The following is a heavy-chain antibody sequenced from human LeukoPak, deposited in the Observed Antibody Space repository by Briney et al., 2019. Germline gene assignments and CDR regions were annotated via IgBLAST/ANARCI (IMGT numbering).Heavy chain of an antibody. CDR2: IKKEGSEK. CDR3: ARAVGAANSY. D-gene: IGHD6-13*01. J-gene: IGHJ4*02. CDR1: GFTFSSDR. Sequence: PGGSLRLSCAAYGFTFSSDRMNSVRQAPGKGRGWVGKIKKEGSEKIYVDSVKGRFTISRDNSKKSLYLRMNSLRADGTGVYYCARAVGAANSYGSEGTLVTVSS. V-gene: IGHV3-7*03.